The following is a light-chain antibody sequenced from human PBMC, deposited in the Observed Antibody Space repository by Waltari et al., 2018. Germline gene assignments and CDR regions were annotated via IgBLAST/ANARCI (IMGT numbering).Light chain of an antibody. V-gene: IGKV4-1*01. CDR2: WAS. CDR1: HRVLYSSNNKNY. CDR3: QQYYTTAYT. J-gene: IGKJ2*01. Sequence: IVMTQSPDSLAGSLGERATIHCKSSHRVLYSSNNKNYLAWYQQKPGQPPKLLISWASTRESGVPDRFSGSGSGTDFSLTISSLQAEDVAVYYCQQYYTTAYTFGQGTRLEIK.